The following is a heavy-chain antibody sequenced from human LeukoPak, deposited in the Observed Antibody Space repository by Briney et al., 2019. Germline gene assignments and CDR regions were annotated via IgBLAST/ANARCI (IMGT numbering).Heavy chain of an antibody. V-gene: IGHV3-23*01. Sequence: GGSLRLSCAASGFPFSSYTMSWVRQAPGMGPEWVSAISASGGSTYYADSVKGRFTISRDSSKNTLYLQMNSLRAEDTAIYYCAKDRAVTSDSNYVVYWGQGTLVTVSS. D-gene: IGHD3-3*01. CDR1: GFPFSSYT. J-gene: IGHJ4*02. CDR3: AKDRAVTSDSNYVVY. CDR2: ISASGGST.